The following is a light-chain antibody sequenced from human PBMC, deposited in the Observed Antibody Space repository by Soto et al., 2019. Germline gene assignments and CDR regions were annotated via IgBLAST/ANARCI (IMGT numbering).Light chain of an antibody. Sequence: EIVMTQSPATLSVSPGERVTLSCRASQSVSSNLAWYQQKVGQAPRHLIYGASTRATGIPARFSGSGSGTEFTLTISSLQSEDFAVYFCQQYGGSPYTFGQGTKVDIK. V-gene: IGKV3-15*01. CDR2: GAS. J-gene: IGKJ2*01. CDR1: QSVSSN. CDR3: QQYGGSPYT.